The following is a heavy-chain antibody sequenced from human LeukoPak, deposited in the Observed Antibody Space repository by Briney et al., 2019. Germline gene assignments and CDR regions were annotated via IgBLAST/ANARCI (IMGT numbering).Heavy chain of an antibody. CDR3: AAFSKGF. Sequence: GGSLRLSCAASGIAFSDVWMTWVRQAPGKGLEWVGRIKSKADGGTTDYAAPVKGRFSISGDDSKNTVYLQMDSQEAEDTAVYYCAAFSKGFWGQGTLVTVSS. CDR1: GIAFSDVW. CDR2: IKSKADGGTT. J-gene: IGHJ4*02. V-gene: IGHV3-15*01.